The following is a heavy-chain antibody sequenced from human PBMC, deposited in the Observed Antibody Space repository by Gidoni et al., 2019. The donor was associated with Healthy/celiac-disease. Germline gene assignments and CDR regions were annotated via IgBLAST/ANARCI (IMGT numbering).Heavy chain of an antibody. CDR3: ARDTAAGDYYYYGMDV. CDR1: GFTFSSYS. D-gene: IGHD6-13*01. J-gene: IGHJ6*02. CDR2: ISSSSSTI. Sequence: EVQLVESGGGLVQPGGSLRLSCAASGFTFSSYSMNWVRQAPGKGLEWVSYISSSSSTIYYADSVKGRCTISRDNAKNSLYLQMNSLRAEDTAVYYCARDTAAGDYYYYGMDVWGQGTTVTVSS. V-gene: IGHV3-48*01.